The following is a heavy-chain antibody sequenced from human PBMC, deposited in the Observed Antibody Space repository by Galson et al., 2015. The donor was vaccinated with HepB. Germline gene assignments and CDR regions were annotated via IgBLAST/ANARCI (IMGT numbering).Heavy chain of an antibody. CDR2: INPNSGGT. D-gene: IGHD3-9*01. Sequence: SVKVSCKASGYTFTGYYMHWVRQAPGQGLEWMGRINPNSGGTNYAQKFQGRVTMTRDTSISTAYMELSRLRSDDTAVYYCAVAGLVIIRPPLDYWGQGTLVTVSS. J-gene: IGHJ4*02. CDR3: AVAGLVIIRPPLDY. V-gene: IGHV1-2*06. CDR1: GYTFTGYY.